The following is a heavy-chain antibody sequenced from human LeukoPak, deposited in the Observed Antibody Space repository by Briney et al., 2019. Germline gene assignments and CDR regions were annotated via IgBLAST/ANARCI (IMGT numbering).Heavy chain of an antibody. CDR2: MNPNNGDS. D-gene: IGHD6-25*01. V-gene: IGHV1-8*03. CDR1: GYTFTNYH. CDR3: ARTTSFTASGYDY. Sequence: ASVKVSCKASGYTFTNYHINWVRQATAQGLGWMGWMNPNNGDSGYAQKFQGRVTITRDTSISTSYMELRSLRSDDTAVYFCARTTSFTASGYDYWGQGTLVTVSS. J-gene: IGHJ4*02.